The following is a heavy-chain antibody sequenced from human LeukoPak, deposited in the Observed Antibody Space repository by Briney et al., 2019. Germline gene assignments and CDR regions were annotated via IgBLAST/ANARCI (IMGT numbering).Heavy chain of an antibody. V-gene: IGHV1-2*02. CDR2: INPNSGGT. Sequence: ASVKVSCKASGYTFTGYYMHWVRQAPGQGLEWMGWINPNSGGTNYAQKFQGRVTMTRDTSISTAYMELSRLRSDDTAVYYCARGRYDYVWGSYRLDYWGQGTLVTVSS. CDR3: ARGRYDYVWGSYRLDY. J-gene: IGHJ4*02. D-gene: IGHD3-16*02. CDR1: GYTFTGYY.